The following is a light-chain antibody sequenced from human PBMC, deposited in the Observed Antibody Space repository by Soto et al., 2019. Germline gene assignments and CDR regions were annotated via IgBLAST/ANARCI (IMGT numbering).Light chain of an antibody. CDR2: GAS. CDR1: QSVSSSY. J-gene: IGKJ4*01. V-gene: IGKV3-20*01. CDR3: HQYDSSPPT. Sequence: EIVLTQSPGTLSLSPGERATLSCRASQSVSSSYLAWYQKKPGQAHRLLIYGASSRATGTPDRFTGSGSGTDFTLTISRLEPDDVAVYYCHQYDSSPPTLGGGTKVEIK.